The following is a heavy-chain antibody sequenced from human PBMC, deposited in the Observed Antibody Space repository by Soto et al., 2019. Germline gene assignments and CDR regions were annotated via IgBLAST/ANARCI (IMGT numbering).Heavy chain of an antibody. Sequence: SETLSLTCTVSGGSISSGGYYWSWIRQHPGKGLEWIGYIYYSGSTYYNPSLKSRVTISVDTSKNQFSLKLSSVTAADTAVYYCARDRSPMVRGWDAFDIWGQGTMVTVSS. D-gene: IGHD3-10*01. CDR3: ARDRSPMVRGWDAFDI. V-gene: IGHV4-31*03. CDR1: GGSISSGGYY. CDR2: IYYSGST. J-gene: IGHJ3*02.